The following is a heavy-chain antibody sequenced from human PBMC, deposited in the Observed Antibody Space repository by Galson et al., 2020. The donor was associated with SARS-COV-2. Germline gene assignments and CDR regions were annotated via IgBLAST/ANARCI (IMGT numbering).Heavy chain of an antibody. Sequence: ASETLSLTCTVSGGSISSGDYYWSWIRQPPGKGLEWIGYIYYSGSTYYNPSLKSRVTISVDTSKNQFSLKLSSVTAADTAVYYCARAYDSSGYYPYYWGQGTLVTVSS. V-gene: IGHV4-30-4*01. CDR1: GGSISSGDYY. J-gene: IGHJ4*02. CDR3: ARAYDSSGYYPYY. CDR2: IYYSGST. D-gene: IGHD3-22*01.